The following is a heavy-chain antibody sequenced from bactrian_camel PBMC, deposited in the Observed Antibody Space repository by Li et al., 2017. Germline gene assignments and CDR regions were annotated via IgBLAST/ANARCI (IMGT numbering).Heavy chain of an antibody. CDR2: IRRSGGET. CDR1: GHRRGSNC. D-gene: IGHD4*01. Sequence: HVQLVESGGGSVQAGGSLRLSCVVSGHRRGSNCVGWYRLPPGRAPAEREGIAAIRRSGGETWYAGSVKGRFTISRDNAKNTLYLQLGSLKTEDTAVYSCAGATFAFWGQGTQVTVS. CDR3: AGATFAF. J-gene: IGHJ6*01. V-gene: IGHV3S55*01.